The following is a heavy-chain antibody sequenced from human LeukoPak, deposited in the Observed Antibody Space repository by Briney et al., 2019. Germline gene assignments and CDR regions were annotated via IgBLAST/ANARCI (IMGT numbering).Heavy chain of an antibody. V-gene: IGHV1-2*02. J-gene: IGHJ4*02. D-gene: IGHD2-2*01. CDR1: GYTFTAYY. Sequence: ASVKVSFKASGYTFTAYYMHWVRQAPGQGLEWMGWINPNSGGTNYAQKFQGRVTMTRDTSICTAYMELSRLRSDDTAVYYCARDRVVVPAAFDYWGQGTLVTVSS. CDR3: ARDRVVVPAAFDY. CDR2: INPNSGGT.